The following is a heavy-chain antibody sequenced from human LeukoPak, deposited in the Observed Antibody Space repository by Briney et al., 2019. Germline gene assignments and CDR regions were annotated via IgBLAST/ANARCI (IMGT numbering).Heavy chain of an antibody. CDR3: ARDSSTYAGPPDY. CDR2: IGAAGSTI. Sequence: GGSLRLSCAASGFTFSHYWMSWVRQAPGKGLEWVSYIGAAGSTIYYADSVKGRFTISRDNAKNSLFLQMNSLRAEDTAVYYCARDSSTYAGPPDYWGQGTLVTVSS. CDR1: GFTFSHYW. D-gene: IGHD2-2*01. J-gene: IGHJ4*02. V-gene: IGHV3-48*01.